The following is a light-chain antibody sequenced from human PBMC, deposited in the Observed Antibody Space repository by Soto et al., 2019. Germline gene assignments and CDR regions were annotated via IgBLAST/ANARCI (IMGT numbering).Light chain of an antibody. J-gene: IGKJ3*01. CDR1: QSVSSTY. Sequence: EIVLTQSPGTLSFSPGERATLSCRASQSVSSTYLGWYQQKPGQAPRLLISGASNRATGIPDRFSGSGSGTDFTLTISRLAPEDFAVYYCQQFGTIAFTFGPGTKVDV. V-gene: IGKV3-20*01. CDR2: GAS. CDR3: QQFGTIAFT.